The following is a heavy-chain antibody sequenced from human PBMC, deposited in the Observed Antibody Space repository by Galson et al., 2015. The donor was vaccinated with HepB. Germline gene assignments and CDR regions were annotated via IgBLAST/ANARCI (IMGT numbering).Heavy chain of an antibody. D-gene: IGHD4-23*01. V-gene: IGHV3-48*02. CDR3: ARDLLDGAYGGNPDY. CDR1: GFTFSSYS. CDR2: ISSSSSTI. Sequence: SLRLSCAASGFTFSSYSMNWVRQAPGKGLEWVSYISSSSSTIYYADSVKGRFTISRDNAKNSLYLRMNSLRDEDTAVYYCARDLLDGAYGGNPDYWGQGTLVTVSS. J-gene: IGHJ4*02.